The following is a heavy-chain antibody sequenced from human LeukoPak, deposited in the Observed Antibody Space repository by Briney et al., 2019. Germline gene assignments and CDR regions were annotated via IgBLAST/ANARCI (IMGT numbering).Heavy chain of an antibody. Sequence: WYDGSNKYYADSVKGRFTISRDNSKNTLYLQMNSLRAEDTAVYYCAKALTYYYGSGSYFDYWGQGTLVTVSS. D-gene: IGHD3-10*01. J-gene: IGHJ4*02. V-gene: IGHV3-33*06. CDR2: WYDGSNK. CDR3: AKALTYYYGSGSYFDY.